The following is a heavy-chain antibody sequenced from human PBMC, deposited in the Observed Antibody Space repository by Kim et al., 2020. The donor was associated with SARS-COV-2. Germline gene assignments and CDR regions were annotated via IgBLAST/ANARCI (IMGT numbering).Heavy chain of an antibody. CDR2: ISSSSSYI. D-gene: IGHD6-13*01. CDR3: ARDYSIKAAAFFDP. Sequence: GGSLRLSCAASGFTFSSYSMNWVRQAPGKGLEWVSSISSSSSYIYYADSVKGRFTISRDNAKTSLYLQMNSQRAEDTAVYYCARDYSIKAAAFFDPWGQGTLVTVSS. V-gene: IGHV3-21*01. CDR1: GFTFSSYS. J-gene: IGHJ5*02.